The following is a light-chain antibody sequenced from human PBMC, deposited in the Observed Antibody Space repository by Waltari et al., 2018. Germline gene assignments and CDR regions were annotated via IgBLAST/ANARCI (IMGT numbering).Light chain of an antibody. CDR3: QQRSNWLT. Sequence: EIVLTQSQATLSFSPGERATLSCRASQSVSSYLAWYQQKPGQAPRLLIYDASNRATGIPARFSGSGSGTDFTLTISSLEPEDFAVYYCQQRSNWLTFGGGTKVEVK. J-gene: IGKJ4*01. CDR2: DAS. V-gene: IGKV3-11*01. CDR1: QSVSSY.